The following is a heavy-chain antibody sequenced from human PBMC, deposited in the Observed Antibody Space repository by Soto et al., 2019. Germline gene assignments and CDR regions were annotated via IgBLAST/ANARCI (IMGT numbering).Heavy chain of an antibody. J-gene: IGHJ4*02. CDR1: GGSFSGYY. CDR2: INHSGST. V-gene: IGHV4-34*01. Sequence: QVQLQQWGAGLLKPSETLSLTCAVYGGSFSGYYWSWIRQPPGKGLEWIGEINHSGSTNYNPSLKSRVTISVDTSKNQFSLKLSAVTAADTAVYYCARGWYSSSWYYFDYWGQGTLVPVSS. D-gene: IGHD6-13*01. CDR3: ARGWYSSSWYYFDY.